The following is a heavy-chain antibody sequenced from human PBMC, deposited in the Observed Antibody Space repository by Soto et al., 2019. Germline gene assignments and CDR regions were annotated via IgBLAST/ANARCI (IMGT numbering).Heavy chain of an antibody. CDR2: ISSRGSTI. CDR1: GFTFSDYY. D-gene: IGHD3-9*01. V-gene: IGHV3-11*01. J-gene: IGHJ5*02. CDR3: AREFSPEGYYDILTGHGPNWFDP. Sequence: GGSLRLSCAASGFTFSDYYMSWIRQAPGKGLEWVSYISSRGSTIYYADSVKGRFTISRDNAKNSLYLQMNSLRAEDTAVYYCAREFSPEGYYDILTGHGPNWFDPWGQGTLVTASS.